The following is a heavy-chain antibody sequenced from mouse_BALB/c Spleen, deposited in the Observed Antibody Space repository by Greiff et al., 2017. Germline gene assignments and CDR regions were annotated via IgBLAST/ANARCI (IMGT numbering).Heavy chain of an antibody. CDR3: AREGAYYGNYYAMDY. CDR2: INSNGGST. V-gene: IGHV5-6-3*01. D-gene: IGHD2-10*01. J-gene: IGHJ4*01. CDR1: GFTFSSYG. Sequence: DVMLVESGGGLVQPGGSLKLSCAASGFTFSSYGMSWVRQTPDKRLELVATINSNGGSTYYPDSVKGRFTISRDNAKNTLYLQMSSLKSEDTAMYYCAREGAYYGNYYAMDYWGQGTSVTVSS.